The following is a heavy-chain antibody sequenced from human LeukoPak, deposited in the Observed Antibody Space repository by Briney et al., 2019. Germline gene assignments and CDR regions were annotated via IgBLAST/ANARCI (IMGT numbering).Heavy chain of an antibody. D-gene: IGHD7-27*01. CDR2: ISSSSSYI. CDR1: GFTFSSYS. J-gene: IGHJ4*02. V-gene: IGHV3-21*01. CDR3: ARITGAPLYYFDY. Sequence: GGSLRLSCAAPGFTFSSYSMNWVRQARGKGLEWVSSISSSSSYIYYADSVKGRFTISRDNAKNPLYLQMNSLRAEDTAVYYCARITGAPLYYFDYWGQGTLVTVSS.